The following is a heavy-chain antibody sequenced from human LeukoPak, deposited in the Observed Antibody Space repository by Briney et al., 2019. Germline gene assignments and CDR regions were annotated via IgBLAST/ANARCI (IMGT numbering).Heavy chain of an antibody. CDR1: GGSISSGSYY. Sequence: SQTLSLTCTVSGGSISSGSYYWSWIRQPAGKGLEWIGRIYTSGSTHYNPSLKSRVTISVDTSKNQFSLKLSPVTAADTAVYYCTREDYYDSSGYCYYWGQGTLVTVSS. J-gene: IGHJ4*02. D-gene: IGHD3-22*01. CDR2: IYTSGST. CDR3: TREDYYDSSGYCYY. V-gene: IGHV4-61*02.